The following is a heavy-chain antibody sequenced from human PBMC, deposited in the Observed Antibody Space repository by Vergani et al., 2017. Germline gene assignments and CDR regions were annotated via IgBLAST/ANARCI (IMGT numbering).Heavy chain of an antibody. Sequence: QVQLVQSGAEVKKPGASVKVSCKASGYTFTGYYMHWVRQAPGQGLEWMGWINPNSGGTNYAQKFQGRVTMTRDTSISTAYMELSRLRSDDTAVYYCARAIKRGYSGYDWDYWGQGTLVTVSS. CDR3: ARAIKRGYSGYDWDY. J-gene: IGHJ4*02. V-gene: IGHV1-2*02. CDR2: INPNSGGT. CDR1: GYTFTGYY. D-gene: IGHD5-12*01.